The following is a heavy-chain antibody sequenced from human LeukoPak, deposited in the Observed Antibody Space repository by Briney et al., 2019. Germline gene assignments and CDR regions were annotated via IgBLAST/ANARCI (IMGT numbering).Heavy chain of an antibody. CDR1: GFTFSSYE. CDR2: ISSSGSTI. CDR3: AREASYGPNILDY. Sequence: PGGSLRLSCAASGFTFSSYEMNWVRQAPGKGLEWVSYISSSGSTIYYADSVKGRFTISRDNAKNSLYLQMNSLRAEDTAVYYCAREASYGPNILDYWGQGTLVTVSS. V-gene: IGHV3-48*03. J-gene: IGHJ4*02. D-gene: IGHD5-18*01.